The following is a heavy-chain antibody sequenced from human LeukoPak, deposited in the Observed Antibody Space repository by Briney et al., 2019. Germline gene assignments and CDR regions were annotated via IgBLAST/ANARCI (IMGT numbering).Heavy chain of an antibody. Sequence: ASVKVSCKASGYIFTSYGISWVRQAPGQGLEWMGWISAYNGNTNYAQKLQGRVTTTTDTSTSTAYMELRSLRSDDTAVYYCARDPPYYDSSGYYVYWGQGTLVTVSS. CDR2: ISAYNGNT. V-gene: IGHV1-18*01. CDR3: ARDPPYYDSSGYYVY. D-gene: IGHD3-22*01. CDR1: GYIFTSYG. J-gene: IGHJ4*02.